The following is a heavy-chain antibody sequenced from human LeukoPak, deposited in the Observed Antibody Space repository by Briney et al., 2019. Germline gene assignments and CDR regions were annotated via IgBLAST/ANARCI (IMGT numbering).Heavy chain of an antibody. CDR3: AKDRECSGGACYRYFDY. CDR2: IRGSGGSA. D-gene: IGHD2-15*01. Sequence: GGSLRLSCAASGFSFNNYAMSWVRQAPGKGLEWVSAIRGSGGSASYADSVQGRFTVSRDNSENTLYLQMSSLRAEDTAVYYCAKDRECSGGACYRYFDYWGQGTLVTISS. J-gene: IGHJ4*02. V-gene: IGHV3-23*01. CDR1: GFSFNNYA.